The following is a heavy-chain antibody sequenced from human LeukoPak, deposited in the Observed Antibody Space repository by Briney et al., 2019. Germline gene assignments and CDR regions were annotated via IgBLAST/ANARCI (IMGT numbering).Heavy chain of an antibody. V-gene: IGHV5-51*01. CDR3: ARRRTGLSFDY. CDR2: AYPADSDT. Sequence: GESLKISCKGSGYSFTSYWIAWVRQMPGKGLEWMGIAYPADSDTTYSPSFQGQVTISADKSISTAYLQWSSLKASDTAMYYCARRRTGLSFDYWGQGTLVTVSS. J-gene: IGHJ4*02. D-gene: IGHD3-10*01. CDR1: GYSFTSYW.